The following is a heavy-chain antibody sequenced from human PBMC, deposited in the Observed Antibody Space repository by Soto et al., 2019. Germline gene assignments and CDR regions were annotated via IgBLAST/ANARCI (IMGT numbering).Heavy chain of an antibody. D-gene: IGHD3-3*01. Sequence: QLHLVQSGAVVKKPGASVTVSCSASGYPVTAYYMHWVRQAPGRGLEWMGGINPATGAAKYTQTFQGRVNKTRDTSPSTVFMELGGLTSEGPAVFYWARGGGVGVAGSAAFDMWGQGTLVTVSS. CDR2: INPATGAA. CDR3: ARGGGVGVAGSAAFDM. CDR1: GYPVTAYY. J-gene: IGHJ3*02. V-gene: IGHV1-2*02.